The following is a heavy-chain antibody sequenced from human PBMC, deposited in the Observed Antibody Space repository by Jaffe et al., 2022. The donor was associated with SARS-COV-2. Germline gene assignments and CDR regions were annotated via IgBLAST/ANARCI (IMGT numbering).Heavy chain of an antibody. D-gene: IGHD3-10*01. CDR1: GFTFSSYG. V-gene: IGHV3-30*18. CDR2: ISYDGSNK. J-gene: IGHJ6*02. Sequence: QVQLVESGGGVVQPGRSLRLSCAASGFTFSSYGMHWVRQAPGKGLEWVAVISYDGSNKYYADSVKGRFTISRDNSKNTLYLQMNSLRAEDTAVYYCAKTLRSSGSPYYYYYGMDVWGQGTTVTVSS. CDR3: AKTLRSSGSPYYYYYGMDV.